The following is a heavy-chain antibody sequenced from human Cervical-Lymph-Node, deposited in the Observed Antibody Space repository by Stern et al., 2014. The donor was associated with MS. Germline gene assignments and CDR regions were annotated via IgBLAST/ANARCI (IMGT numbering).Heavy chain of an antibody. CDR3: AKGSGTLFKYNWLDP. J-gene: IGHJ5*02. V-gene: IGHV3-9*02. D-gene: IGHD3-10*01. CDR2: ITLDGGSM. Sequence: EVQLLEYGGGLVQPGRSLRLSCADAGFTSDGYGLKNFAMHWVRQAHWKGLEWGSGITLDGGSMAYADSVKGRFTISRDNANNSLYLQMNSLRAEDTAFYYCAKGSGTLFKYNWLDPWGQGTLVTVSS. CDR1: GFTSDGYGLKNFA.